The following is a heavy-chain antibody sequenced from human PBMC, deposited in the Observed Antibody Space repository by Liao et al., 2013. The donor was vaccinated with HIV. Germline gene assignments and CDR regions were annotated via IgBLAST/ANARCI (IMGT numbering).Heavy chain of an antibody. CDR3: ARGGYYYDSSGYYYFAFDI. J-gene: IGHJ3*02. Sequence: QVQLQESGPGLVKPSQTLSLTCTVSGGSISSGSYYWSWIRQPAGKGLEWIGRIYTSGSTNYNPSLKSRVTISVDTSKNQFSLKLSSVTAADTAVYYCARGGYYYDSSGYYYFAFDIWGQGTMVTVSS. CDR1: GGSISSGSYY. CDR2: IYTSGST. D-gene: IGHD3-22*01. V-gene: IGHV4-61*02.